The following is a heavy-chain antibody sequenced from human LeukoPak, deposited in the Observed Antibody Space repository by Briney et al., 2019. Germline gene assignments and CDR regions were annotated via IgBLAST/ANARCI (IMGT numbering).Heavy chain of an antibody. J-gene: IGHJ4*02. CDR2: LWSDGSNK. CDR1: RFTFSSYG. Sequence: PGGSLRLSCAASRFTFSSYGMHWVRQAPGKGLEWVAVLWSDGSNKYYADSVKGRFTISRDNSKNTLYLQMNSLRAEDTAVFYCARDNFGFDYWGQGTLVTVSS. V-gene: IGHV3-33*01. CDR3: ARDNFGFDY. D-gene: IGHD1-20*01.